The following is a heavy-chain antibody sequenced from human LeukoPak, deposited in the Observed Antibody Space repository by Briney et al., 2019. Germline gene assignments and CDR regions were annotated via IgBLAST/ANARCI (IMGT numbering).Heavy chain of an antibody. CDR3: ARLDCSGGSCFRYYFDY. V-gene: IGHV4-61*01. CDR2: IYYSGST. J-gene: IGHJ4*02. D-gene: IGHD2-15*01. Sequence: SETLSLTCTVSGGSVSSGSYYWSWIRQPPGKGLEWIGYIYYSGSTNYNPSLKSRVTISVDTSKNQFSLKLSSVTAADTAVYYCARLDCSGGSCFRYYFDYWGREPWSPSPQ. CDR1: GGSVSSGSYY.